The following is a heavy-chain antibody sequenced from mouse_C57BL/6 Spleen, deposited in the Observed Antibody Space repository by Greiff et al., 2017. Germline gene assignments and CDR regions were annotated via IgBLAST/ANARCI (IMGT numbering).Heavy chain of an antibody. D-gene: IGHD1-1*01. CDR3: ARRERGSNYFDY. Sequence: VPLQESGAELVKPGASVKLSCKASGYTFTEYTIHWVKQRSGQGLEWIGWFYPGSGSIKYNAKFKDKATLTADKYSSTVYMELSRVTSEDSAVYFCARRERGSNYFDYWGQGTTLTVSS. CDR2: FYPGSGSI. CDR1: GYTFTEYT. V-gene: IGHV1-62-2*01. J-gene: IGHJ2*01.